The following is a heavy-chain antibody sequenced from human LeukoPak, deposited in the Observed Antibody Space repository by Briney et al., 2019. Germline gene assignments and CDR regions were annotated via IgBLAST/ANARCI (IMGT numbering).Heavy chain of an antibody. J-gene: IGHJ4*02. CDR3: APVGDYYGSGSFDY. CDR2: ISGSGGST. D-gene: IGHD3-10*01. V-gene: IGHV3-23*01. CDR1: GFTISTYW. Sequence: PGGSLRLSCAASGFTISTYWMSWVRQAPGKGLEWVSAISGSGGSTYYADSVKGRFTISRDNSKNTLYLQMNSLRAEDTAVYYCAPVGDYYGSGSFDYWGQGTLVTVSS.